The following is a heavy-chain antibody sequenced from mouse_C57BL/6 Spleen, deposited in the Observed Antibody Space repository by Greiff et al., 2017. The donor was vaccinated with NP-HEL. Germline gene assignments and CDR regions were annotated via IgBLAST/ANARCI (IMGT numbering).Heavy chain of an antibody. CDR3: ARNGQGYYYAMDY. CDR1: GYAFSSSW. D-gene: IGHD6-1*01. J-gene: IGHJ4*01. V-gene: IGHV1-82*01. Sequence: VQVVESGPELVKPGASVKISCKASGYAFSSSWMNWVKQRPGKGLEWIGRIYPGDGDTNYNGKFKGKATLTADKSSSTAYMQLSSLTSEDSAVYFCARNGQGYYYAMDYWGQGTSVTVSS. CDR2: IYPGDGDT.